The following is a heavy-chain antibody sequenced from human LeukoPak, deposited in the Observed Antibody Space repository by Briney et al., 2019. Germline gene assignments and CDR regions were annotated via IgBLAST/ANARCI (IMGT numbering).Heavy chain of an antibody. D-gene: IGHD2-2*01. CDR2: ISYDGNNK. Sequence: GGSLRLSCAASGFTFSSYGMHWVRQAPGKGLEWVAVISYDGNNKYYADSVKGRFTISRDNSKNTLYLQMNSLRTEDTAVYYCARGAPAADYWGQGTLVTVSS. CDR3: ARGAPAADY. J-gene: IGHJ4*02. V-gene: IGHV3-30*03. CDR1: GFTFSSYG.